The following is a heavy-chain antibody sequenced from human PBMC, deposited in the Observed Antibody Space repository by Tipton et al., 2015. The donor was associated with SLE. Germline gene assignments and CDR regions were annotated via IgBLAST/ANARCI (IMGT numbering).Heavy chain of an antibody. V-gene: IGHV4-39*07. D-gene: IGHD6-25*01. CDR1: SASITNSPQF. Sequence: LRLSCTVSSASITNSPQFWGWVRQPPGKGLEWIGSISYNGATYFNPSLKSRVTISLDTSENQFSLKLSSMTAADTAVYYCARDSTSGWHDYWGQGTLVTVSS. CDR2: ISYNGAT. CDR3: ARDSTSGWHDY. J-gene: IGHJ4*02.